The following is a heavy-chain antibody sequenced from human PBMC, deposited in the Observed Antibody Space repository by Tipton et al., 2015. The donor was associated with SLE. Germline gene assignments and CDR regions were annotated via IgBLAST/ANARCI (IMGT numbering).Heavy chain of an antibody. Sequence: TLSLTCTVSGGSISSYYWGWIRQPPGKGLEWIGSISYSGSTSYNPSLKSRVTISVDTSKNQFSLKLSSVTAADTAVYYCARDCGGSDAFDIWGQGTMVTVAS. CDR3: ARDCGGSDAFDI. CDR2: ISYSGST. V-gene: IGHV4-39*07. D-gene: IGHD2-21*01. CDR1: GGSISSYY. J-gene: IGHJ3*02.